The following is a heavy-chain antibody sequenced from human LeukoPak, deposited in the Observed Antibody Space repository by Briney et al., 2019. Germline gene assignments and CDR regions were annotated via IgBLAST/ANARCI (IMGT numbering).Heavy chain of an antibody. CDR1: GCTFSSYA. CDR2: ISGSGGST. CDR3: AKTYYYDSSGYFYAFDI. V-gene: IGHV3-23*01. D-gene: IGHD3-22*01. J-gene: IGHJ3*02. Sequence: PGGSPRLSCAASGCTFSSYAMSWVRQAPGKGLEWVSAISGSGGSTYYADSVKGRFTISRDNSKNTLYLQMNSLRAEDTAVYYCAKTYYYDSSGYFYAFDIWGQGTMVTVSS.